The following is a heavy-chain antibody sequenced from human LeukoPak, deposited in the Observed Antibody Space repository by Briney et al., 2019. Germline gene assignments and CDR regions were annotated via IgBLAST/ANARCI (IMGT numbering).Heavy chain of an antibody. CDR2: INPNSGGT. D-gene: IGHD6-13*01. Sequence: ASVKVSCKASGYTFTGYYMHWVRQAPGQGLEWMGWINPNSGGTNYAQKFQGRVTMTRDTSISTAYMELSRLRSDDTAVYYCARDHGTGYSSSWYLQDAFDIWGQGTMVTVSS. CDR3: ARDHGTGYSSSWYLQDAFDI. J-gene: IGHJ3*02. CDR1: GYTFTGYY. V-gene: IGHV1-2*02.